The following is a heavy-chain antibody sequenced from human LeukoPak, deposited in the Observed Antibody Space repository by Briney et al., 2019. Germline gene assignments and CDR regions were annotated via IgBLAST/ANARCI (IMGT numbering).Heavy chain of an antibody. CDR3: ARLEPANWGSGPDY. CDR2: IYSTGTT. D-gene: IGHD7-27*01. CDR1: SGSISGYY. J-gene: IGHJ4*02. Sequence: SETLSLTCTVSSGSISGYYWSWIRQPAGGVLECIGRIYSTGTTTYNASLRSRVTISVDQSKSQFSLKLTSVTAADTAVYYCARLEPANWGSGPDYWGQGTLVTVSS. V-gene: IGHV4-4*07.